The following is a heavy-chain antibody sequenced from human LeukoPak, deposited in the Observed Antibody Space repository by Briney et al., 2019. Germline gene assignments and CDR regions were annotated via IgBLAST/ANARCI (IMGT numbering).Heavy chain of an antibody. CDR1: GFTFRSSA. Sequence: PGGSLRLSCAASGFTFRSSAMAWVRQPPGKGLEWVSSIAVNSDGGNTYYADSVKGRFTISRDDPENTLHLQMNSLRVEDTAVYYCAKAGDGYSPYYFDYWGQGTLVTVSS. D-gene: IGHD5-24*01. CDR2: VNSDGGNT. J-gene: IGHJ4*02. V-gene: IGHV3-23*01. CDR3: AKAGDGYSPYYFDY.